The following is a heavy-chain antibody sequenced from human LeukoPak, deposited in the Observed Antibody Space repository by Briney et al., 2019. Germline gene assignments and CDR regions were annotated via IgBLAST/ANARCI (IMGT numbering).Heavy chain of an antibody. CDR3: ARTYYDILTSYNPYFDY. V-gene: IGHV3-21*01. CDR1: GFTFSSFE. Sequence: GGSLRLSCAASGFTFSSFEMNWVRQAPGQGLVWVSSITASSTAIYSADSVRGRFTISRDNAKNFLYLQMHSLRAEDTAVYYCARTYYDILTSYNPYFDYWGQGILVTVSS. J-gene: IGHJ4*02. CDR2: ITASSTAI. D-gene: IGHD3-9*01.